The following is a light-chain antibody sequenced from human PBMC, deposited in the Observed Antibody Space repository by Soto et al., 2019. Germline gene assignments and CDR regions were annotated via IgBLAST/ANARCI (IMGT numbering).Light chain of an antibody. J-gene: IGLJ3*02. CDR3: QSYDASNQV. CDR2: EDN. CDR1: SGNIASNY. Sequence: NFMLTQPPSVSESPGKTVTISCTRSSGNIASNYVQWYQQRPGSAPTTVIYEDNQRPSGVPDRFSGSIDSSSNSAALTISGLKTEDEADYYCQSYDASNQVFGGGTKLTVL. V-gene: IGLV6-57*03.